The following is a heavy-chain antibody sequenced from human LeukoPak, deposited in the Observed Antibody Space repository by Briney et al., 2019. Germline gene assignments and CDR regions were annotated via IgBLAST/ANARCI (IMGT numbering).Heavy chain of an antibody. CDR2: IYYSGST. D-gene: IGHD3-22*01. Sequence: SETLSLTCTVSGASVSGSPYYWGWIRQPPGTGLEWIGSIYYSGSTYYNPSLRSRVTISVDTSKNQFSLKLSSVTAADTAVYYCARSSEGRYYYDSSGFSYYYYYMDVWGKGTTVTISS. CDR3: ARSSEGRYYYDSSGFSYYYYYMDV. CDR1: GASVSGSPYY. V-gene: IGHV4-39*07. J-gene: IGHJ6*03.